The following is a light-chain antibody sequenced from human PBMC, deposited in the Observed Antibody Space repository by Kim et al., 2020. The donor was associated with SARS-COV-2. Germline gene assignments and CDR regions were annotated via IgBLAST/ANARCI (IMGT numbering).Light chain of an antibody. CDR2: YDN. Sequence: SYELTQPPSVSLAPGKTARFTCVGNNIGSKSVHWYQQKPGQAPILVIYYDNVRPSGIPERFSGSNSGNTATLTITRVEAGDEADFYCQVWDSNSDHVVFGGGTKLTVL. CDR1: NIGSKS. CDR3: QVWDSNSDHVV. V-gene: IGLV3-21*04. J-gene: IGLJ2*01.